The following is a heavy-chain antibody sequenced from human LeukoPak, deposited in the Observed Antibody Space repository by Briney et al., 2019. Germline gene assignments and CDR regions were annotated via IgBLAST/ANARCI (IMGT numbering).Heavy chain of an antibody. CDR2: IYYSGST. CDR3: ARYSGSYYFDY. Sequence: PSQTLSLTCTVSGGSISSGGYYWSWIRPHPGKGLEWIGYIYYSGSTYYNPSLKSRVTISVDTSKNQFSLKLSSVTAADTAVYYCARYSGSYYFDYWGQGTLVTVSS. D-gene: IGHD1-26*01. CDR1: GGSISSGGYY. J-gene: IGHJ4*02. V-gene: IGHV4-31*03.